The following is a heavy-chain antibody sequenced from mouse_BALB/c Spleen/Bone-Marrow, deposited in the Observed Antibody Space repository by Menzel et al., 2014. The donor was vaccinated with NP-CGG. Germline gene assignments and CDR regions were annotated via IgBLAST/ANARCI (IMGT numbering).Heavy chain of an antibody. V-gene: IGHV1-69*02. CDR3: ARNWVYFDY. Sequence: QVQLQQSGAELVKAGAPVKLSCKASGYTFTSYWMNWVKQRPGRGLEWIGRIDPSDSETHYNQEFKDKATLTVDKSSSTAYIQLSSLTSEDSAVYYCARNWVYFDYWGQGTTLTVSS. CDR1: GYTFTSYW. J-gene: IGHJ2*01. D-gene: IGHD4-1*01. CDR2: IDPSDSET.